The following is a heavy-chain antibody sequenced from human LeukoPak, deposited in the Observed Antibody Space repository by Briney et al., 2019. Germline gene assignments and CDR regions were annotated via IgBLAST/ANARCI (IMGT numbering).Heavy chain of an antibody. V-gene: IGHV3-43*01. CDR2: ISWEGQTT. D-gene: IGHD3-10*01. Sequence: PGGSLRLSCAASGFTFNDFAMHWVRQAPGKGLEWVSLISWEGQTTYYADSVKGLFTISRDNSKNSLYLQMNSLTTDDTAFYYCTRDTVFGSATNYFDHWGQGTLVSVPS. CDR1: GFTFNDFA. J-gene: IGHJ4*02. CDR3: TRDTVFGSATNYFDH.